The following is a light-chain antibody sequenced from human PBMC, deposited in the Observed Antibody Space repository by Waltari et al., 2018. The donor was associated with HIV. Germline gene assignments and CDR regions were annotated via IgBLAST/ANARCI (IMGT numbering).Light chain of an antibody. Sequence: AIQVTQSPSSLSASVGDRVIITCRTSQDIRTSLAWYKQRTGRAPQLLLSDASTWQSGVPARFIGIGSGTTFTLNSSRLHSEDFASYYCQQFSSCPLTFGGGTKIQIK. CDR1: QDIRTS. CDR3: QQFSSCPLT. J-gene: IGKJ4*01. V-gene: IGKV1-13*02. CDR2: DAS.